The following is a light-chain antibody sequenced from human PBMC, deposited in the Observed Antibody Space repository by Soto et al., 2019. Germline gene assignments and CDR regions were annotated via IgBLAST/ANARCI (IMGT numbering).Light chain of an antibody. CDR2: DAS. J-gene: IGKJ4*01. CDR1: QDISSW. Sequence: DIQMTQSPSSVSASVGDRVTITCRASQDISSWLAWYQQKPGKAPKLLIHDASSLESGVPSRFSGSGSGTDFTLTISSLQPEDVATYSCQQINSFPLTFGGGIKVEIK. V-gene: IGKV1D-12*01. CDR3: QQINSFPLT.